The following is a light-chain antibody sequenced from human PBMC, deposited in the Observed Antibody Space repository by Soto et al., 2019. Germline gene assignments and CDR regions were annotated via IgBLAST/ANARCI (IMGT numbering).Light chain of an antibody. J-gene: IGKJ1*01. CDR1: QSLVSSDGNTY. CDR2: MVS. Sequence: DVVMTQSPLSLPVTLGQPASISCRSSQSLVSSDGNTYLNWFQQRPGHSPRRLIYMVSNRDSGVADIXSGSGSGTDFTLKISRVEAEDVGVYYCLQGTHWPRTFGQGTKVEIK. CDR3: LQGTHWPRT. V-gene: IGKV2-30*01.